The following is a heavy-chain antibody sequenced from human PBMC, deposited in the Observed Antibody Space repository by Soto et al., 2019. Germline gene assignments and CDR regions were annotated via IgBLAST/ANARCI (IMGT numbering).Heavy chain of an antibody. CDR1: GFTFGDSY. V-gene: IGHV3-11*06. J-gene: IGHJ5*02. Sequence: GGSLRLSCAGSGFTFGDSYMSWIRQAPGKGLEWLSYISPGSRYPAYADSVKGRFTISRDNARRSLFLQMTSLTAEDTAMYYCVRGGGGGLFEPWGQGTMGTAS. D-gene: IGHD2-15*01. CDR3: VRGGGGGLFEP. CDR2: ISPGSRYP.